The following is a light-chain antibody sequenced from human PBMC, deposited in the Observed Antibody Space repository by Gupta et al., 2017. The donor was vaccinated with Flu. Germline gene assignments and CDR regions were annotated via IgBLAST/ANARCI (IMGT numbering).Light chain of an antibody. Sequence: SVLTQPPSVSGAPGKRVTISCTGSSPNIGAGYDVHWYQQLPGTAPKLLIYGNSNRTSGVPDRFSGSKSGTSASLAITGLQAEDEAEYYCQSYYSSLSGSGVFGGGTKLTVL. V-gene: IGLV1-40*01. CDR3: QSYYSSLSGSGV. J-gene: IGLJ3*02. CDR2: GNS. CDR1: SPNIGAGYD.